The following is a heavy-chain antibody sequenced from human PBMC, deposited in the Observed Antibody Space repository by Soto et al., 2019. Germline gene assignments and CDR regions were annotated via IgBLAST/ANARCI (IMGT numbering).Heavy chain of an antibody. CDR2: IVVGSGNT. CDR3: AADAPAYRDVLGGYYYGMDV. CDR1: GFTFTSSA. Sequence: QMQLVQSGPEVKKHGTSVKVSCKASGFTFTSSAVQWVRQARGQRLEWIGWIVVGSGNTNYAQKFQERVTITRDMSTSTAYMELSSLRSEDRAVYYCAADAPAYRDVLGGYYYGMDVWGQGTTVTVSS. V-gene: IGHV1-58*01. J-gene: IGHJ6*02. D-gene: IGHD3-10*02.